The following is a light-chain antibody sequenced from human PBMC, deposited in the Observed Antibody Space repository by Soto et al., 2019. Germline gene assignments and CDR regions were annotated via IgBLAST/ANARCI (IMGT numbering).Light chain of an antibody. Sequence: DIQMTQSPSTLSASVGDRVTITCRASQSIRSWLAWYQQKPGKAPKLLIYDASSLESGVPSRFSGSGSGTEFTLTISSLQPDDFATYYCHQYNSYSGTFGQGTKVEIK. CDR1: QSIRSW. CDR2: DAS. V-gene: IGKV1-5*01. CDR3: HQYNSYSGT. J-gene: IGKJ1*01.